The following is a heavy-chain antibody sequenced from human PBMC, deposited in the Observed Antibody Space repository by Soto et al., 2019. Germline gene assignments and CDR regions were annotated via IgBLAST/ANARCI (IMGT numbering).Heavy chain of an antibody. CDR1: IFSFSTYS. J-gene: IGHJ3*02. V-gene: IGHV3-23*01. CDR2: IRGGGGDT. D-gene: IGHD2-15*01. CDR3: AKSLFGGPDI. Sequence: GGSLRLSCAPSIFSFSTYSVGWVSRARGEGMEWVSGIRGGGGDTSYADSVRGRFTCTRDNSKNTLYLQMNSLRTEDTALYYCAKSLFGGPDIWGQGTMVTVSS.